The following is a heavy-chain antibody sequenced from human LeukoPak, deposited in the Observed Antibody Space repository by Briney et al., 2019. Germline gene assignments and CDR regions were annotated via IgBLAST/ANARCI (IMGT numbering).Heavy chain of an antibody. J-gene: IGHJ4*02. Sequence: GGSLRLSCAASGFTFSSYSMTWVRQAPGKGLEWVSYISSSSSTIYYADSVKGRFTISRDNAKNSLYLQMNSLRAEDTAVYYCASRTYYYDSSGLPFDYWGQGTLVTVSS. CDR2: ISSSSSTI. V-gene: IGHV3-48*01. D-gene: IGHD3-22*01. CDR1: GFTFSSYS. CDR3: ASRTYYYDSSGLPFDY.